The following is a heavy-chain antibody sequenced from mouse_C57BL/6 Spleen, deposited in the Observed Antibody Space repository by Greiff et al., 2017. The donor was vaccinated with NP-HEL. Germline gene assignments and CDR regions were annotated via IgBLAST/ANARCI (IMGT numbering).Heavy chain of an antibody. CDR2: IWRGGST. CDR1: GFSLTSYG. V-gene: IGHV2-4*01. CDR3: AKRGITTPRYAMDY. Sequence: VMLVESGPGLVQPSQSLSITCTVSGFSLTSYGVHWVRQPPGQGLEWLGVIWRGGSTDYYAAFISRMSISKDNTKGQVFFKMNSLQADDTAIYYCAKRGITTPRYAMDYWGQGTSVTVSS. J-gene: IGHJ4*01. D-gene: IGHD1-1*01.